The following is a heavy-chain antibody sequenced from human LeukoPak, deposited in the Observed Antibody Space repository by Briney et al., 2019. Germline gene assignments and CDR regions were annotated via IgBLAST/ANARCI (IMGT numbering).Heavy chain of an antibody. Sequence: PGGSLRLSCAASGFTFSSYSMNWVRQAPGKGLEWVSSISSSSSYIYYADSVKGRFTISRDNAKNSLYLQMNSLRAEDTAVYYCASGYYYDSSGYHTPPYWGQGTLVTVSS. CDR3: ASGYYYDSSGYHTPPY. CDR1: GFTFSSYS. J-gene: IGHJ4*02. V-gene: IGHV3-21*01. CDR2: ISSSSSYI. D-gene: IGHD3-22*01.